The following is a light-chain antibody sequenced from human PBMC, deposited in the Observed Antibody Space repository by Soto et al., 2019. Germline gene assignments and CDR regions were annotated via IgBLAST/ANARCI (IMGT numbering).Light chain of an antibody. J-gene: IGLJ3*02. CDR1: SSDVGGDHY. CDR3: CSYAGNYNWV. Sequence: QSALTQPRSVSGSPGQSVTISCTGTSSDVGGDHYVSWYQQYPGEAPKLIIFDVTERPSGVPDRFSGSKSGNTASLTISGLQAEDEADYYCCSYAGNYNWVFGGGTQLTVL. V-gene: IGLV2-11*01. CDR2: DVT.